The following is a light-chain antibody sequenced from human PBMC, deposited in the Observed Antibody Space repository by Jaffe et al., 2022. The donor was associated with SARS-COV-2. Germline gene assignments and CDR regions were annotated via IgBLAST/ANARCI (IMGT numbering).Light chain of an antibody. CDR2: RDD. CDR1: SSNIGSNY. CDR3: AAWDDSLSGQV. V-gene: IGLV1-47*01. Sequence: QSVLTQPPSASGTPGQRVIISCSGSSSNIGSNYVYWYQQLPGTAPKLLISRDDQRPSGVPDRFSGSKSGPSASLAISGLRSEDEADYYCAAWDDSLSGQVFGAGTKVTVL. J-gene: IGLJ1*01.